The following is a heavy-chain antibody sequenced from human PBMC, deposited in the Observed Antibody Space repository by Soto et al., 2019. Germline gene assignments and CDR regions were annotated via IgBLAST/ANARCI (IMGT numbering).Heavy chain of an antibody. CDR3: ASDIRSSGYYYGMDV. CDR2: VSGYSGHS. J-gene: IGHJ6*02. D-gene: IGHD6-6*01. Sequence: QVHLVQSGAEVKKPGASVKVSCKASNETLTTYGISWVRQAPGQGLEWMGWVSGYSGHSSSAQEFQDRVIMTTDTFTNTAYMELRSLTSDDSAVYFCASDIRSSGYYYGMDVWGRGTTVTVSS. V-gene: IGHV1-18*01. CDR1: NETLTTYG.